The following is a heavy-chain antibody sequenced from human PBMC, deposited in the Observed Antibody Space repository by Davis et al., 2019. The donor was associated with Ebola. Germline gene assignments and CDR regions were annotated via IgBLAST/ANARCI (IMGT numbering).Heavy chain of an antibody. CDR3: ARHTPNPSGARYYGMDV. CDR1: GFSVRNYG. D-gene: IGHD4/OR15-4a*01. Sequence: GESLKISCAPSGFSVRNYGMHWVRQAPGKGLEWVALIWADERSKDYVDSVKGRFTIPRDNAKNSLYLQMNSLRAEDTAVYYCARHTPNPSGARYYGMDVWGQGTTVTVSS. J-gene: IGHJ6*02. CDR2: IWADERSK. V-gene: IGHV3-33*01.